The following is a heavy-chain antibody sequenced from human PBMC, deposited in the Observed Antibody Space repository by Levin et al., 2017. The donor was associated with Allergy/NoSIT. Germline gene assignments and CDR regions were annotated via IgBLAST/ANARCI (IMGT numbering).Heavy chain of an antibody. Sequence: SGPTLVKPTQTLTLTCSFSGFSLSTSGVGVGWIRQPPGKALEWLALIYWNGDKRYSPSLRRRRTITKDTSENQVVLTVTNIDPLDTATYYCAHSRLTTDYEGFHYWGQGTLVIVSS. J-gene: IGHJ4*02. CDR1: GFSLSTSGVG. D-gene: IGHD4-17*01. CDR2: IYWNGDK. V-gene: IGHV2-5*01. CDR3: AHSRLTTDYEGFHY.